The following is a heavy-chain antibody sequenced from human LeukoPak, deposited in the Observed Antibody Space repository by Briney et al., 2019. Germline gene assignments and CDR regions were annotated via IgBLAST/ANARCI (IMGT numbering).Heavy chain of an antibody. D-gene: IGHD2-8*01. V-gene: IGHV3-74*01. J-gene: IGHJ3*02. CDR1: GFTFSSTW. Sequence: GGSLRLSYAASGFTFSSTWMHWFRQAPGKGPVWVSRIHSDGSSTIYADSVKGRFTISRDNAKNSLYLQMNSLRAEDTAVYYCARALDIVLMVYAPDAFDIWGQGTMVTVSS. CDR2: IHSDGSST. CDR3: ARALDIVLMVYAPDAFDI.